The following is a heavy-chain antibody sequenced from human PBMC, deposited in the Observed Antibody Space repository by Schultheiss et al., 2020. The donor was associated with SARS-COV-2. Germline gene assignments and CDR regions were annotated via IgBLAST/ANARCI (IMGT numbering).Heavy chain of an antibody. Sequence: SETLSLTCTVSGGSISSSSYYWGWIRQPPGKGLEWIGTIFYRGTTFYTPSLKSRVTISVDTSKNLFSLKLSSVTAADTAVYYCARSGYSSGYRAFDIWGQGTMVTVSS. CDR1: GGSISSSSYY. CDR2: IFYRGTT. J-gene: IGHJ3*02. D-gene: IGHD6-19*01. CDR3: ARSGYSSGYRAFDI. V-gene: IGHV4-39*07.